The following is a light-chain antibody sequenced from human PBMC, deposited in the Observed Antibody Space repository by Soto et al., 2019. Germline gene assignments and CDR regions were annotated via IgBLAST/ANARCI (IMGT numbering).Light chain of an antibody. CDR1: SSNIGNNY. J-gene: IGLJ3*02. V-gene: IGLV1-51*01. CDR2: DND. Sequence: QSVLTHPPSVSAAPGQKVTISCSGSSSNIGNNYVSWYQQFPGTAPKLLIYDNDQRPSGIPDRFSGSKSDTSATLGITGLQTGDEADYYCGTWDSSLSAVAFGGGTKVTVL. CDR3: GTWDSSLSAVA.